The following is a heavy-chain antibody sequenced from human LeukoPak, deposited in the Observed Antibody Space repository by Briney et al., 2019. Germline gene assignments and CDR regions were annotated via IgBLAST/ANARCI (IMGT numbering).Heavy chain of an antibody. V-gene: IGHV1-8*01. CDR3: ARGRSREESSGYCHFDN. Sequence: ASVKVSCKASGYTFTSYDINWVRQATGQGLEWMGWMNPNSGNTGYAQKFQGRVTMTRNTSISTAYMELSSLRSEDTAVYYCARGRSREESSGYCHFDNWGQGTLVTVSS. J-gene: IGHJ4*02. CDR1: GYTFTSYD. CDR2: MNPNSGNT. D-gene: IGHD3-22*01.